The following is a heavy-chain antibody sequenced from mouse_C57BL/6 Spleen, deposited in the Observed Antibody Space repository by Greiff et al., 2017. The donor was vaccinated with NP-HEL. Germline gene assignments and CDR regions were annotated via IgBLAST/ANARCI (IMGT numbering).Heavy chain of an antibody. Sequence: VQLQQSGAELVRPGASVKLSCTASGFNIKDDYMHWVKQRPEQGLEWIGWIDPENGDTEYASKFQGKATITADTSSNTAYLQLSSLTSEDTAVYYCTTPFYGNYVRWYFDVWGTGTTVTVSS. V-gene: IGHV14-4*01. CDR3: TTPFYGNYVRWYFDV. D-gene: IGHD2-10*01. CDR2: IDPENGDT. J-gene: IGHJ1*03. CDR1: GFNIKDDY.